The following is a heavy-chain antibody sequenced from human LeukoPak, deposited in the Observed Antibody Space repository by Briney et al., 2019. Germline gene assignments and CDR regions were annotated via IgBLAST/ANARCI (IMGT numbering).Heavy chain of an antibody. D-gene: IGHD6-13*01. CDR1: GGSISSYY. J-gene: IGHJ4*02. CDR3: ARTMYSSSPRAVDY. Sequence: PSETLSLTCTVSGGSISSYYWSWIRQPPGKGLEWIGYIYYSGSTNYNPSLKSRVTISVDTSKNQFSLKLSSVTAADTAVYYCARTMYSSSPRAVDYWGQGTLVTVSS. CDR2: IYYSGST. V-gene: IGHV4-59*01.